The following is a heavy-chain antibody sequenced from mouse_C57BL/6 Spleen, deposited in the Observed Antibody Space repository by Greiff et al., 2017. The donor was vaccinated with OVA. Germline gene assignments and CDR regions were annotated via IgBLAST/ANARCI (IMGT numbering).Heavy chain of an antibody. Sequence: QVQLQQPGPELVKPGASVKLSCKASGYTFTSYWMHWVKQRPGQGLEWIGNINPSNGGTNYNEKLKSKATRNVDKSSSTAYMQLSSLTSEDSAVYYCARCLYGSSPLDAMDYWGQGTSVTVSS. J-gene: IGHJ4*01. CDR2: INPSNGGT. CDR3: ARCLYGSSPLDAMDY. CDR1: GYTFTSYW. D-gene: IGHD1-1*01. V-gene: IGHV1-53*01.